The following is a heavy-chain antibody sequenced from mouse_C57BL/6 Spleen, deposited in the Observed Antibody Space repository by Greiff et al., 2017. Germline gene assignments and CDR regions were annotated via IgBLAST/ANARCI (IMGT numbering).Heavy chain of an antibody. V-gene: IGHV1-15*01. CDR3: TRVLVAYYCGY. CDR1: GYTFTDYE. J-gene: IGHJ2*01. D-gene: IGHD1-1*01. Sequence: VQLQQSGAELVRPGASVTLSCKASGYTFTDYEMHWVKQTPVHGLEWIGAIDPETGGTAYNPKFKGKAILTADKSSSTAYMELRSLTSEDSAVYYCTRVLVAYYCGYWGQGTTLTVSS. CDR2: IDPETGGT.